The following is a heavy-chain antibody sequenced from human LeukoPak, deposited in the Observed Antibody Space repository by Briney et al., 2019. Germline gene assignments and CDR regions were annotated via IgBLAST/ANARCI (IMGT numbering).Heavy chain of an antibody. V-gene: IGHV5-51*01. Sequence: NPGESLQISCQGSGYMFTSYWIDWVRQLPGKGLEWMGIIYPADSDATYSPSFQGQVTISADKSISTAYLQWSSLKASDTAMYYCTRRSSETSPDDYWGQGTLVTVSP. CDR2: IYPADSDA. CDR1: GYMFTSYW. J-gene: IGHJ4*02. CDR3: TRRSSETSPDDY.